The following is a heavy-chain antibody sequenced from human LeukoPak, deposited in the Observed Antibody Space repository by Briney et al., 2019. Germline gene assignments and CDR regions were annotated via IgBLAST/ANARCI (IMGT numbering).Heavy chain of an antibody. CDR1: GFTFSSYG. J-gene: IGHJ4*02. CDR2: ISYDGSIK. CDR3: ANENYFDTSGYIDN. D-gene: IGHD3-22*01. Sequence: GGSLRLSCAASGFTFSSYGLHWVRQAPGKGLEWVAVISYDGSIKYYADSVKGRFTISRDSSKNTLYLQMNSLRAEDTAVYYCANENYFDTSGYIDNWGQGTLVTVSS. V-gene: IGHV3-30*18.